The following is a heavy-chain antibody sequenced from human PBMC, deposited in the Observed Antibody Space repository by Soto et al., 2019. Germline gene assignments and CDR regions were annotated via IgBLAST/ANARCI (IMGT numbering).Heavy chain of an antibody. CDR3: ERGKQYMGRIFDY. CDR2: TYYRSKWYY. V-gene: IGHV6-1*01. CDR1: GDSVSSNSAG. J-gene: IGHJ4*01. D-gene: IGHD3-10*01. Sequence: SQTLSLTCAITGDSVSSNSAGWSWVRQSPSRGLEWLGRTYYRSKWYYEYSVSVRGRITINPNPSKNQSSLQLNSVTPEDTVVFFVERGKQYMGRIFDYGGKGTLVTVSS.